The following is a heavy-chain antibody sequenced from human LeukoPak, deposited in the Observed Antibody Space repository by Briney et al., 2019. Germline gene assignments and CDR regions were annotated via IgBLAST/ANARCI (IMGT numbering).Heavy chain of an antibody. J-gene: IGHJ5*02. CDR1: GDSISIGNYY. CDR2: IYTSGST. D-gene: IGHD6-6*01. Sequence: SETLSLTCTVSGDSISIGNYYWSWIRQPAGKGLEWIGRIYTSGSTNYNPSLKSRVTISLDTSKNQFSLKLTSVTAADTAVYYCARGWSIAAYWFDPWGQGTLVTVSS. V-gene: IGHV4-61*02. CDR3: ARGWSIAAYWFDP.